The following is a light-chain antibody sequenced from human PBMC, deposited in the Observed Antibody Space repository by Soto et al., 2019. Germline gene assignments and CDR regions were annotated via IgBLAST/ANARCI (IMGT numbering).Light chain of an antibody. J-gene: IGLJ1*01. CDR1: NIGSKS. V-gene: IGLV3-21*04. CDR3: QVWDSSSDHYV. CDR2: YDS. Sequence: SYELTQPPSVSVAPGKTARITCGGNNIGSKSVHWYQQKPGQAPVLVIYYDSDRPSGIPERFSGSNSGNPDTMTISRVEAGDEADYYCQVWDSSSDHYVXGTGTKLTVL.